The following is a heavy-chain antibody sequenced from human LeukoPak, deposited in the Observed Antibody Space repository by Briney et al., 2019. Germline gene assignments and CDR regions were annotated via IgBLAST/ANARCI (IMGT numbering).Heavy chain of an antibody. V-gene: IGHV3-33*08. D-gene: IGHD5-24*01. J-gene: IGHJ6*02. CDR1: GFTFSSFG. CDR3: AREGGDGYNYLETGQRTYRPYYYYGMDV. CDR2: IWYDGSNK. Sequence: PGRSLRLSCAASGFTFSSFGMHWVRQAPGKGLEWVAVIWYDGSNKYYADSVKGRFTISRDNSKNTLYLQMNSLRAEDTAVYYCAREGGDGYNYLETGQRTYRPYYYYGMDVWGQGTTVTVSS.